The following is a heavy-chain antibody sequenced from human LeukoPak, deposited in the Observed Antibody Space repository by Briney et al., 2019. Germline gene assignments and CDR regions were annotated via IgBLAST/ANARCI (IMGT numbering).Heavy chain of an antibody. Sequence: GGSLRLSCAASGLTFSTYWMTWVRRAPGKGLEWVADIKQDGSEKYYVDSVKGRFTISRDNPKKSLYLQMNSLRLEDSAVYYCARGESSTWYRPGRYSHYMDVWGIGTTVTVSS. CDR2: IKQDGSEK. CDR3: ARGESSTWYRPGRYSHYMDV. D-gene: IGHD6-13*01. J-gene: IGHJ6*03. CDR1: GLTFSTYW. V-gene: IGHV3-7*01.